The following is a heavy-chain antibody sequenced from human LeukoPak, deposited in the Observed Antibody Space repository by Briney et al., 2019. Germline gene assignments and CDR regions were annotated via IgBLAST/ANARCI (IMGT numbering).Heavy chain of an antibody. D-gene: IGHD3-22*01. J-gene: IGHJ4*02. CDR3: ARDHGSGYDPLYEY. V-gene: IGHV3-53*04. Sequence: GGSLRLSCAASGFTVSSNYMSWVRQAPGKGLEWVSVIYSGGSTYYADSVKGRFTISRHNSKNTLYLQMNSLRTEDTAVYYCARDHGSGYDPLYEYWGQGTLVTASS. CDR2: IYSGGST. CDR1: GFTVSSNY.